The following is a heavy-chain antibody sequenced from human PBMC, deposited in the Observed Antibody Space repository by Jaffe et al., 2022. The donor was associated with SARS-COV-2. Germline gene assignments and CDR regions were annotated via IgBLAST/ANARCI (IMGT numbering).Heavy chain of an antibody. J-gene: IGHJ4*02. CDR3: ARCADPYSSSWFGGLF. D-gene: IGHD6-13*01. V-gene: IGHV3-23*04. CDR2: ISGSGGST. Sequence: EVQLVESGGGLVQPGGSLRLSCAASGFTFSSYAMSWVRQAPGKGLEWVSAISGSGGSTYYADSVKGRFTISRDNSKNTLYLQMNSLRAEDTAVYYCARCADPYSSSWFGGLFWGQGTLVTVSS. CDR1: GFTFSSYA.